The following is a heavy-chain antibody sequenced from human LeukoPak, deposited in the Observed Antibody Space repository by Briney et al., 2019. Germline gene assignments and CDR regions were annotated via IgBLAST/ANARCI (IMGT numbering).Heavy chain of an antibody. J-gene: IGHJ6*02. CDR3: AKGLRNYYYYGMDV. V-gene: IGHV3-23*01. CDR1: GFAFSSYA. Sequence: GGSLRLSCAASGFAFSSYAMNWVRQAPGKGLEWVSAISGSGGSTYYADSVKGRFTISRDNSKNTLYLQMNSLRAEDTAVYYCAKGLRNYYYYGMDVWGQRTTVTVSS. D-gene: IGHD4-17*01. CDR2: ISGSGGST.